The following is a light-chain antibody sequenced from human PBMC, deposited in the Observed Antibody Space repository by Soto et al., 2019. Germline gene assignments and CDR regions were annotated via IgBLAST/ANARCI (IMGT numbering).Light chain of an antibody. CDR1: QDMSND. CDR3: QQYDNLPFT. J-gene: IGKJ3*01. CDR2: EAS. V-gene: IGKV1-33*01. Sequence: DIQITQSPSSLPASVAVRATNTCQASQDMSNDLNWYQQKPGKAPKLLIYEASNLETGGQSRFSGSGSGTDFTFTISSLQPEDIATYYCQQYDNLPFTCGPGTKVDIK.